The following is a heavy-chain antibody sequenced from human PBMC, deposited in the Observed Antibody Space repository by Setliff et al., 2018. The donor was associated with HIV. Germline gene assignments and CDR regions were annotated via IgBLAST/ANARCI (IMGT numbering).Heavy chain of an antibody. CDR1: GYSISSGYY. D-gene: IGHD3-3*01. CDR3: SRARITIFGVSIIPVYVDF. Sequence: PSETLSLTCAVSGYSISSGYYWGWVRQPPEKGLEWIGSFYHSGSTYYNPSLKSRVTISVDTSKNQFSLKLSSVTAADTAVYYCSRARITIFGVSIIPVYVDFWGQGTLVTVSS. CDR2: FYHSGST. V-gene: IGHV4-38-2*01. J-gene: IGHJ4*02.